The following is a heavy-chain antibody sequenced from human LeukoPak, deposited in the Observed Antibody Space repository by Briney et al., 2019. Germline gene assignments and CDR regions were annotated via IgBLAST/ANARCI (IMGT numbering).Heavy chain of an antibody. D-gene: IGHD1-14*01. CDR2: IKEDGSEQ. CDR1: GFTFRTYW. V-gene: IGHV3-7*01. J-gene: IGHJ4*02. CDR3: ARDSFETDIDY. Sequence: PGGSLRLSCAVSGFTFRTYWMSWVRQAPGKGLEWVANIKEDGSEQHYVNSLKGRFTISRDNVKNSLYLQMNSLRVEDSAVYYCARDSFETDIDYWGQGTLVTVSS.